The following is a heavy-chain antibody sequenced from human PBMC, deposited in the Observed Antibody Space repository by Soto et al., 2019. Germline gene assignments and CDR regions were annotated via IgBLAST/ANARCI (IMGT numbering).Heavy chain of an antibody. CDR1: GYSFTSYW. Sequence: GGSLRLSCKGSGYSFTSYWIGWVRQMPGKGLEWMGIIYPGDSDTRYSPSFQGQVTISADKSISTAYLQWSSLKASDTAMYYCARQSDARLRLGELSSDFDYWGQGTLVTVSS. J-gene: IGHJ4*02. V-gene: IGHV5-51*01. D-gene: IGHD3-16*02. CDR2: IYPGDSDT. CDR3: ARQSDARLRLGELSSDFDY.